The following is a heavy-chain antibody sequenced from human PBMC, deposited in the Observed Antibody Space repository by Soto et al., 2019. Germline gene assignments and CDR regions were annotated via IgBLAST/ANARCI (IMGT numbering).Heavy chain of an antibody. D-gene: IGHD2-2*01. CDR1: GYSFRSND. J-gene: IGHJ4*02. CDR2: MSCNSGDT. V-gene: IGHV1-8*01. CDR3: ARDSTSPDF. Sequence: QVQLVQSGAEVKKPGASVKVSCKASGYSFRSNDITWVRQAPGQGLEWRGWMSCNSGDTGDAQKFQGRVTMTRNTSMSTAYMELSSLTPEDTAVYFCARDSTSPDFWGQGTLVTVSS.